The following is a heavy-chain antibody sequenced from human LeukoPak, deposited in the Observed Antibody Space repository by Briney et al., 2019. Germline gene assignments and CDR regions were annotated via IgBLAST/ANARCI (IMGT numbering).Heavy chain of an antibody. D-gene: IGHD5-12*01. CDR2: ISYDGSNK. Sequence: GGSLRLSCAASGFTFSSYAMHWVRQAPGKGLEWVAVISYDGSNKYYADSVKGRFTISRGNSKNTLYLQMNSLRAEDTAVYYCARAPLVATNYFDYWGQGTLVTVSS. CDR3: ARAPLVATNYFDY. J-gene: IGHJ4*02. CDR1: GFTFSSYA. V-gene: IGHV3-30-3*01.